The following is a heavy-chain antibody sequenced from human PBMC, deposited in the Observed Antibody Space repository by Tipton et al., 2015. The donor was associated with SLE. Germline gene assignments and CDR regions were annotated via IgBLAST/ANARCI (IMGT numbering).Heavy chain of an antibody. J-gene: IGHJ6*02. CDR3: AKRGCDSTSYCRYYGLDV. D-gene: IGHD2-2*01. Sequence: TLSLTCTVSGGSISSYYWSWIRQPPGEGLEWIANIYYGGSTNYNPSLKSRVTISVDTSKNQFSLKLSYVTAADTAVYYCAKRGCDSTSYCRYYGLDVWGQGTTVTVSS. V-gene: IGHV4-59*01. CDR1: GGSISSYY. CDR2: IYYGGST.